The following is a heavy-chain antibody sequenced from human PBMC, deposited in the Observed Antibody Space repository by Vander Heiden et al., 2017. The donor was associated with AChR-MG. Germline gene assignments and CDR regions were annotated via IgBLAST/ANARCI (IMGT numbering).Heavy chain of an antibody. D-gene: IGHD2-2*02. J-gene: IGHJ6*02. CDR1: GFTFSSYG. CDR2: ISYDGSNK. CDR3: AKGLVVPAAIRYYYGMDV. Sequence: QVQLVESGGGVVQPGRSLRLSCAASGFTFSSYGMHWVRQAPGKGLEWVAVISYDGSNKYYADSVKGRFTISRDNSKNTLYLQMNSLRAEDTAVYYCAKGLVVPAAIRYYYGMDVWGQGTTVTVSS. V-gene: IGHV3-30*18.